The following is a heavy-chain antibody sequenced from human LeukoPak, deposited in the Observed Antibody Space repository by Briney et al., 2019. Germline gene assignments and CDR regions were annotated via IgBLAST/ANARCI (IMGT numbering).Heavy chain of an antibody. CDR3: TRVGYIDEGIDY. CDR1: GFPFSSYW. V-gene: IGHV3-7*04. Sequence: PGGSLRLSCVASGFPFSSYWMTWVRQAPGKGLEWVANIKQDGSKKSYVDSVKGRFTISRDNAKNSLYLQMNSLRAEDTAIYYCTRVGYIDEGIDYWGLGTLVTVSS. D-gene: IGHD5-24*01. CDR2: IKQDGSKK. J-gene: IGHJ4*02.